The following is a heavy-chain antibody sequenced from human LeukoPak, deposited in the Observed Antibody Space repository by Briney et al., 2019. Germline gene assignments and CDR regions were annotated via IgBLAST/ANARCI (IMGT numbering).Heavy chain of an antibody. CDR1: GYSISSDYW. V-gene: IGHV4-38-2*02. CDR3: ARDFRASGSS. J-gene: IGHJ5*02. D-gene: IGHD1-26*01. CDR2: ITHSGST. Sequence: SETLSLTCAVSGYSISSDYWWACIRQPPGKGLEWIGSITHSGSTAYNPSLRSRVTMSVDTSKNHFSLQLTSVTAAGAAVYFCARDFRASGSSWGQGTLVIVSS.